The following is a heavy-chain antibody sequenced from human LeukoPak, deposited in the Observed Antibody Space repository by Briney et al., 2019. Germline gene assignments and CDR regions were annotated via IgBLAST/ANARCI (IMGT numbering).Heavy chain of an antibody. CDR2: INPADGYT. CDR3: ARPHDTGVGASGSGWSYFDF. D-gene: IGHD6-19*01. Sequence: GESLKISCKGSGYRFTNYWIGWVRQMPGKGLEWMGIINPADGYTRYSPYFQGQVTISTDTSIFTAYLQWSSLKASDTAIYYCARPHDTGVGASGSGWSYFDFWGQGTLITVSS. V-gene: IGHV5-51*01. CDR1: GYRFTNYW. J-gene: IGHJ4*02.